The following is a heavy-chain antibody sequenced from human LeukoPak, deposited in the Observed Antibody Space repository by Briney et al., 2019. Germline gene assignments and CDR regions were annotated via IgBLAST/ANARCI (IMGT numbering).Heavy chain of an antibody. CDR1: GFTFSSYG. J-gene: IGHJ4*02. CDR2: ISYDGSNK. D-gene: IGHD3-10*01. CDR3: AKLLWLGAYFFDS. Sequence: QPGRSLRLSCAASGFTFSSYGMHWVRQAPGKGLEWVAVISYDGSNKYYADSVKGRFTISRDNSKNTLYLQMNSLRAEDTAVYYCAKLLWLGAYFFDSWGPGTLVTVSS. V-gene: IGHV3-30*18.